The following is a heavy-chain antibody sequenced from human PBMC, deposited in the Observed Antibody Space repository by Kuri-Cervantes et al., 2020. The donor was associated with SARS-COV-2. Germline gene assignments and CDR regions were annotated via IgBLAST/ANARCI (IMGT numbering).Heavy chain of an antibody. CDR1: GGSFSGYY. CDR2: INHSGST. V-gene: IGHV4-34*01. CDR3: ARRREITGGIYYYYYYMDV. Sequence: SQTLSLTCAVYGGSFSGYYWSWIRQPPGKGLEWIGEINHSGSTNYNPSLKSRVTISVDTSKNQFSLKLSSVTAADTAVYYCARRREITGGIYYYYYYMDVWGKGTTVTVSS. D-gene: IGHD7-27*01. J-gene: IGHJ6*03.